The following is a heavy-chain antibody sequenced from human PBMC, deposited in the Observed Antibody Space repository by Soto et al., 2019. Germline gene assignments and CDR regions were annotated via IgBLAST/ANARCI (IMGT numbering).Heavy chain of an antibody. CDR1: GYTFTSHV. D-gene: IGHD6-19*01. J-gene: IGHJ6*02. Sequence: VQLVQSGAEVKKPGASVKVSCRASGYTFTSHVISWVRQAPGQGLEWMGWISACNGNTNFAQKLQGRVTMTTDTSTSTASMQLRSLRSDDTAVYYCARVVAAVAGPYGMDVWGQGTTVTVSS. CDR3: ARVVAAVAGPYGMDV. V-gene: IGHV1-18*01. CDR2: ISACNGNT.